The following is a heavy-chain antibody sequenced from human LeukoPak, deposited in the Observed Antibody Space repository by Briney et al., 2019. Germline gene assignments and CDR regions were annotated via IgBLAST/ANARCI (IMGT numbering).Heavy chain of an antibody. J-gene: IGHJ4*02. CDR1: GGSLSGYS. D-gene: IGHD3-10*01. CDR2: INYSGST. V-gene: IGHV4-34*01. Sequence: SETLSLTCTVEGGSLSGYSWTWIRQPPGKGLEWIGDINYSGSTTYNPSLKSQVTLSVEKSKNQLSLKLPSVIAADTAVYYCARSWVNYYNVFDYWGQGTLVTVSS. CDR3: ARSWVNYYNVFDY.